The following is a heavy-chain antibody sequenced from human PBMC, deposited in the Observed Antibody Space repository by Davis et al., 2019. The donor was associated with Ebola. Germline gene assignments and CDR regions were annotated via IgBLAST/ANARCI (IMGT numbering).Heavy chain of an antibody. V-gene: IGHV4-39*01. Sequence: ESLKISCAASGFTFSSYSMNWIRQPPGKGLEWIGSIYYSGSTYYNPSLKSRVTISVDTSKNQFSLKLSSVTAADTAVYYCARHGDIVVVVAATLGGFDPWGQGTLVTVSS. CDR2: IYYSGST. CDR1: GFTFSSYS. J-gene: IGHJ5*02. D-gene: IGHD2-15*01. CDR3: ARHGDIVVVVAATLGGFDP.